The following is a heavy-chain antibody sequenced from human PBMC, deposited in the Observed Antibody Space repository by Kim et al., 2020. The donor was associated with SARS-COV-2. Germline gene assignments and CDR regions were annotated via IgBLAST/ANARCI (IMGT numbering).Heavy chain of an antibody. CDR3: TTEGTGSSGCWKTLSYYYYGMDV. V-gene: IGHV3-15*01. J-gene: IGHJ6*02. CDR2: IKSKTDGGTT. CDR1: GFTFSNAW. D-gene: IGHD6-13*01. Sequence: GGSLRLSCAASGFTFSNAWMSGVRQAPGKGREWVGRIKSKTDGGTTDYAAPVKGRFTISRDDSKNTLYLQMNSLKTEDTDVYYSTTEGTGSSGCWKTLSYYYYGMDVWGQGTTVTVSS.